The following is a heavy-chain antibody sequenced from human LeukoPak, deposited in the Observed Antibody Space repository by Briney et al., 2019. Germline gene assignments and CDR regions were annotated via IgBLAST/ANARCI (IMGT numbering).Heavy chain of an antibody. CDR1: GGSISTNY. D-gene: IGHD1-26*01. CDR2: IYPSGST. CDR3: ARDRGSYPYYFDS. V-gene: IGHV4-4*07. Sequence: SETLSLTCTVSGGSISTNYWNWIRQPAGKGLEWIGRIYPSGSTNYNPSLKSRVTISLDKTKNQFSLRFNSVTAADTAVYYCARDRGSYPYYFDSWDQGTLVTVSS. J-gene: IGHJ4*02.